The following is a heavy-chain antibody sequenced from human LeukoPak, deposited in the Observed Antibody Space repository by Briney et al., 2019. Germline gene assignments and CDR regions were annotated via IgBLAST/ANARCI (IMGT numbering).Heavy chain of an antibody. CDR3: VRYFTAVAPTLRLDY. Sequence: PGGSLRLSCAASGFTFSSYWMNWVRQAPGKGLEWVATIKQDGRDKYHVDSVKGRFTISRDDAKNSPYLQMNSLRVEDTAVYHCVRYFTAVAPTLRLDYWGQGTLVTVSS. CDR1: GFTFSSYW. D-gene: IGHD6-19*01. V-gene: IGHV3-7*03. CDR2: IKQDGRDK. J-gene: IGHJ4*02.